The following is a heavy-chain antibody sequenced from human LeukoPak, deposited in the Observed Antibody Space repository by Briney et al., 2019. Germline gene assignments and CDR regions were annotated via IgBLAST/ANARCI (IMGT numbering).Heavy chain of an antibody. V-gene: IGHV3-23*01. CDR3: ARDNIFTNTWGDFDY. D-gene: IGHD3-16*01. J-gene: IGHJ4*02. CDR1: GFPFRNYG. Sequence: GRSLRLSCAASGFPFRNYGVSWGRPAPGKGLEWVSIIGDSGLTTFYADSLEGRFTISRDNSKNTLYLQMNSLRVEDTAIYYCARDNIFTNTWGDFDYWGRGTLVTVSS. CDR2: IGDSGLTT.